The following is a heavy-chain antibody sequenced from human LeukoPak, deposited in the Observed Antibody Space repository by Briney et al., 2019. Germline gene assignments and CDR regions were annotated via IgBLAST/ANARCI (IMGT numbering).Heavy chain of an antibody. Sequence: GGSLRLSCAASGFTFSSYWMSWVRQAPGKGLEWVANIKQDGSEKYYVDSVKGRLTISRDNAKNSLYLQMNSLRAEDTAVYYCARDPRLLWFGESDYWGQGTLVTVSS. V-gene: IGHV3-7*01. CDR1: GFTFSSYW. D-gene: IGHD3-10*01. J-gene: IGHJ4*02. CDR3: ARDPRLLWFGESDY. CDR2: IKQDGSEK.